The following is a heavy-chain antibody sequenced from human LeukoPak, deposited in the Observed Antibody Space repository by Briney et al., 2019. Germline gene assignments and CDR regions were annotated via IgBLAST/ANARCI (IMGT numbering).Heavy chain of an antibody. V-gene: IGHV1-3*04. CDR2: INTDKGNT. CDR1: GYTFTSYA. D-gene: IGHD5-12*01. J-gene: IGHJ4*02. CDR3: ARDVRRSDSGYAMFDY. Sequence: GASVKVSCKASGYTFTSYAMHWVRQAPGQRLEWMGWINTDKGNTKYSEEFQGRVTITRDTFASTTYMELSSLRSEDPAVYYCARDVRRSDSGYAMFDYWGQGTLVTVSS.